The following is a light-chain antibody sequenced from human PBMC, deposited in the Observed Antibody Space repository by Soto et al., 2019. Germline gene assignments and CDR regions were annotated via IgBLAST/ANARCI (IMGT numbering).Light chain of an antibody. J-gene: IGKJ4*01. Sequence: DIQLTQSTSFLSASVGDRVTITCRASQGISSYLAWYQQKPGKAPNLLIYTASTLQSAVPSRFSGSGSGTEFTLTISSLQPEDFATYYCQQLNNYPLTFGGGTKVEIK. CDR2: TAS. CDR1: QGISSY. V-gene: IGKV1-9*01. CDR3: QQLNNYPLT.